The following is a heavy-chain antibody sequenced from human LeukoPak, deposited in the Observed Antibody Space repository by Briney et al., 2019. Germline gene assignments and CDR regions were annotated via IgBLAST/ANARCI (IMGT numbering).Heavy chain of an antibody. CDR1: GFTFSSYA. CDR3: AKDRDEGFGELLPVVFDY. Sequence: GGSLRLSCGASGFTFSSYAMSWVRQAPGKGLEWVSSISGSGGSTHYADSVKGRFTISRDNSKNALFLQMNSLRAEDTAVYYCAKDRDEGFGELLPVVFDYWGQGTRVTVSS. J-gene: IGHJ4*02. D-gene: IGHD3-10*01. CDR2: ISGSGGST. V-gene: IGHV3-23*01.